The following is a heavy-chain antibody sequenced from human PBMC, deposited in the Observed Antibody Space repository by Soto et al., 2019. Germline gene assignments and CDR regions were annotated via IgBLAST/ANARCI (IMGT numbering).Heavy chain of an antibody. CDR1: GFTFSNAW. CDR3: RAYMPSKSSDY. CDR2: NKSKTDGGTT. Sequence: EVQLVESGGGLVKPGGSLSLSCAASGFTFSNAWMSWVRQAPGKGLEWVGRNKSKTDGGTTDSAAPVKGRFTISRDDSQITLYLQMNSLKTEDTAVYYWRAYMPSKSSDYWGQGTLGTVSS. D-gene: IGHD2-2*01. V-gene: IGHV3-15*01. J-gene: IGHJ4*02.